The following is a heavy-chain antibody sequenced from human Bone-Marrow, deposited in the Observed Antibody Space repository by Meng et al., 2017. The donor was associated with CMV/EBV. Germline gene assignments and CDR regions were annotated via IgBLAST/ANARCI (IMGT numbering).Heavy chain of an antibody. CDR2: IYHSGST. CDR3: ARHRCSSTTCYLGNGDWFNP. D-gene: IGHD2-2*01. V-gene: IGHV4-4*02. J-gene: IGHJ5*02. Sequence: SETLSLTCAVSGGSISSSNWWSWVRQPPGKGLEWIGEIYHSGSTYYSPSLKSRVTISVDTSKNHFSLKLTSVTAADTALYYCARHRCSSTTCYLGNGDWFNPWGQGTLVTVSS. CDR1: GGSISSSNW.